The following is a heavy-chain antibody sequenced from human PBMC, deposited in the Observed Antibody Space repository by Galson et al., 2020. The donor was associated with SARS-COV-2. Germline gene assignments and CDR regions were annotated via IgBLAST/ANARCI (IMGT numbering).Heavy chain of an antibody. CDR3: ASLPYHYETSGYHY. V-gene: IGHV1-24*01. J-gene: IGHJ4*02. Sequence: GESLKISCKISGGSLSQLSMHWVRQAPGEGLEWVGSFDSEEGETIYAQHLEGRVIMTEDSSTDTAYLNLSGLTSDDSAVYYCASLPYHYETSGYHYWGQGTLVTVSS. D-gene: IGHD3-22*01. CDR2: FDSEEGET. CDR1: GGSLSQLS.